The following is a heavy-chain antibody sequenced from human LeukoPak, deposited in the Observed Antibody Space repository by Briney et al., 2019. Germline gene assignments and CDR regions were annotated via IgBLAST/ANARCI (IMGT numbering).Heavy chain of an antibody. Sequence: GASVKVSCKASGYTFTSYDINWVRQATGQGLEWMGWMNPNSGNTGYAQKIQGRVTITRNTSISTAYMELSSLRSEDTAVYYCARAFPLRGYSGYDGAFDIWGQGTMVTVSS. CDR1: GYTFTSYD. CDR2: MNPNSGNT. J-gene: IGHJ3*02. V-gene: IGHV1-8*03. D-gene: IGHD5-12*01. CDR3: ARAFPLRGYSGYDGAFDI.